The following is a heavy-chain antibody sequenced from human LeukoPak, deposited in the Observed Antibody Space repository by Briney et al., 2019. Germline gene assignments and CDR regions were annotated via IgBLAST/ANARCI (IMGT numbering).Heavy chain of an antibody. CDR3: ATLGIAAAGTPSGWFDP. CDR2: ISYDGNNE. Sequence: PGGSLRLSCAASGFTFSNYAMHWVRQAPGKGLEWVAVISYDGNNEYYADSVKGRFTISRDNSKNTLYLQMNSLRAEDTAVYYCATLGIAAAGTPSGWFDPWGQGTLVTVSS. J-gene: IGHJ5*02. V-gene: IGHV3-30*07. D-gene: IGHD6-13*01. CDR1: GFTFSNYA.